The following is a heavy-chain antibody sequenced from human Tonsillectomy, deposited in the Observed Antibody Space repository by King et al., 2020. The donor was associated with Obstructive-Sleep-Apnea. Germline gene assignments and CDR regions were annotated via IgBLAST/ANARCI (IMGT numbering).Heavy chain of an antibody. D-gene: IGHD2-21*02. Sequence: QLVQSGGGVVQPGRSLRLSCAASGFTFSSYAMHWVRQAPGTGLEWGAVISYDGSNIYYADSVKGRFTNSRDNSKNTLYLQMNSLRAEETAVYYWARGKGDKYNWFDPWGQGTLVTVSS. CDR3: ARGKGDKYNWFDP. J-gene: IGHJ5*02. CDR1: GFTFSSYA. CDR2: ISYDGSNI. V-gene: IGHV3-30*04.